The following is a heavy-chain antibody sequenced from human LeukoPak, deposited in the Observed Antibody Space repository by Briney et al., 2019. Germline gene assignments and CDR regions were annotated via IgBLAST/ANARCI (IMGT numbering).Heavy chain of an antibody. D-gene: IGHD1-14*01. J-gene: IGHJ4*02. CDR2: ISSSSSTV. Sequence: GGSLRLSCAASGFTFSDYSMNWVRQAPGKGLEWVSYISSSSSTVYYADSVKGRFTISRDNSKNTLYLQMNSLRAEDTAVYYCAKETARPAGVFEYWGQGTRVTVSS. CDR1: GFTFSDYS. CDR3: AKETARPAGVFEY. V-gene: IGHV3-48*01.